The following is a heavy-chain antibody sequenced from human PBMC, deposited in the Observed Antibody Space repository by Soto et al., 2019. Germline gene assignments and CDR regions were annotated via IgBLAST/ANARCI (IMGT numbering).Heavy chain of an antibody. Sequence: EVQLLESGGGLVQPGGSLRLSCAASGFTFSSYAMSWVRQAPGKGLEWVSAISGSGGSTYYADSGKGRFTISRDNSKNTLYLQMNSLRAEDTAVYYCAKDPAIDCGGDCYSGPFDYWGQGTLVTVSS. V-gene: IGHV3-23*01. CDR1: GFTFSSYA. J-gene: IGHJ4*02. CDR2: ISGSGGST. D-gene: IGHD2-21*02. CDR3: AKDPAIDCGGDCYSGPFDY.